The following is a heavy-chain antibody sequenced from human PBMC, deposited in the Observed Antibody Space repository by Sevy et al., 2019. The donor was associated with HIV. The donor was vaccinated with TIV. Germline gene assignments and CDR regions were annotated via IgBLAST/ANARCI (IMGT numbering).Heavy chain of an antibody. V-gene: IGHV3-48*03. D-gene: IGHD5-18*01. J-gene: IGHJ4*01. Sequence: GGSLRLSCEASGFTFSSYEMNWVRQAPGKGLEWVSYISSSGTTIKYADSVKGRFTISRDNAKNSLFLQMNSLSAEDTAVYYCVREGLGGYSYSLDYWGHGTLVTVSS. CDR3: VREGLGGYSYSLDY. CDR1: GFTFSSYE. CDR2: ISSSGTTI.